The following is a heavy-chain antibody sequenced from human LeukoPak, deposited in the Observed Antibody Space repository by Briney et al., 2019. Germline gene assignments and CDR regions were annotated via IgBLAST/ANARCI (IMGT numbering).Heavy chain of an antibody. V-gene: IGHV4-59*01. Sequence: SETLSLTCSVSGGSITSYYWSWIRQPPGKGLEYIGHSYYTGSTNYNPSLKSRVTISVDTSRSQFSLRLSSVTAADTAVYYCARETLDWFIDNWGQGTLVTVSS. CDR2: SYYTGST. J-gene: IGHJ4*02. CDR1: GGSITSYY. D-gene: IGHD3-9*01. CDR3: ARETLDWFIDN.